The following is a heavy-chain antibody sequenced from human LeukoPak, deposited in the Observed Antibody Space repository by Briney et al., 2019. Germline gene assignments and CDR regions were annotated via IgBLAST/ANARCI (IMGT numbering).Heavy chain of an antibody. CDR3: ARGTTKGYYYDSSGYYTK. CDR2: IYYSGRT. D-gene: IGHD3-22*01. J-gene: IGHJ4*02. Sequence: PSETLSLTCNVSGGSINSYYWGWIRQPPGKRLELIGYIYYSGRTNYNPSLKSRVTISVDTSTNQISLKLTSVTAADTAVYFCARGTTKGYYYDSSGYYTKWGQGTPVTVSS. CDR1: GGSINSYY. V-gene: IGHV4-59*12.